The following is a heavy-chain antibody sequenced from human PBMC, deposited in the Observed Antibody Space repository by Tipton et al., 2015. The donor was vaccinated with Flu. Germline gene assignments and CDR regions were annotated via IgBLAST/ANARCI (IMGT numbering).Heavy chain of an antibody. CDR3: ARSSGLSVDNWFDP. Sequence: LRLSCTVSGDSIRSYYWSWIRQSPGKGLEWIGYVYDSESINYNPSLKSRVAISVDTSKNQFSLKLSSVTAADTAVYYCARSSGLSVDNWFDPWGQGTLVTVSS. CDR2: VYDSESI. D-gene: IGHD3-16*02. J-gene: IGHJ5*02. CDR1: GDSIRSYY. V-gene: IGHV4-59*01.